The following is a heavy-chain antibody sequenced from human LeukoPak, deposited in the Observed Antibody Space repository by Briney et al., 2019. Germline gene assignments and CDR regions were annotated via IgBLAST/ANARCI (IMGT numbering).Heavy chain of an antibody. V-gene: IGHV4-34*01. D-gene: IGHD3-16*01. J-gene: IGHJ4*02. CDR2: INSSGSI. CDR3: ARGSGWGSRKIDY. CDR1: GGSFSGYY. Sequence: PSETLSLPCAVYGGSFSGYYWCWIRQPPGKGLAWIGEINSSGSINYNPALKSRVTISVDTSKNQYSLKLRSVTAADTAVYYCARGSGWGSRKIDYWGQGTLVTVSS.